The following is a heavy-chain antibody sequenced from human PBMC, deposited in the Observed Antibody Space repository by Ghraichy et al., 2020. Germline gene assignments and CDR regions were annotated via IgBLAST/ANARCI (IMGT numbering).Heavy chain of an antibody. CDR1: GFTFSSYV. D-gene: IGHD6-25*01. J-gene: IGHJ2*01. CDR2: ISGSDGNT. CDR3: AKDSKGGSILAANWYFDL. Sequence: GGSLRLSCAASGFTFSSYVMNWVRQAPGKGLEWVSAISGSDGNTYYADSVKGRFTISRDNSKNTLYLQMNSLRAEDTAVFYCAKDSKGGSILAANWYFDLWGRGTLVTVSS. V-gene: IGHV3-23*01.